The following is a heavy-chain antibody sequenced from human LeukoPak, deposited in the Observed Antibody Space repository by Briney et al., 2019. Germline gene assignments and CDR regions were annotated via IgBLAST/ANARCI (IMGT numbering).Heavy chain of an antibody. CDR3: AKTQWKVGATYYFDY. CDR1: GFAFNNYA. V-gene: IGHV3-23*01. Sequence: PGGSLRLSCAASGFAFNNYAMTWVRQAPGKGLEWVPHINDRGDERHYADSVKGRFTISRDNSKNTLFLQMDSLRAEDTAVYYCAKTQWKVGATYYFDYWGQGILVTVSS. D-gene: IGHD1-26*01. CDR2: INDRGDER. J-gene: IGHJ4*02.